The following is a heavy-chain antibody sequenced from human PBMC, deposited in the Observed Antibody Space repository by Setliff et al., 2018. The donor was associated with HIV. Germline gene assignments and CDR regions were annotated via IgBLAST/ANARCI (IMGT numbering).Heavy chain of an antibody. CDR2: IIPLYGTS. CDR1: GDTFSNSA. V-gene: IGHV1-69*05. Sequence: GASVKVSCKASGDTFSNSAIYWVRPAPGQGLEWMGGIIPLYGTSKYAQKFQGRVAITTDELMTTAYMELTSLRSEDTAVYFCASASGYCRSGVCYIGVHTTPDKYYCDSWGQGTLVTVSS. J-gene: IGHJ4*02. CDR3: ASASGYCRSGVCYIGVHTTPDKYYCDS. D-gene: IGHD2-8*01.